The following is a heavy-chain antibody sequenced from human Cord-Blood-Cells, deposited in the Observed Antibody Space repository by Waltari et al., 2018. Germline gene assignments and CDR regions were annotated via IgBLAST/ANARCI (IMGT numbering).Heavy chain of an antibody. CDR1: GFTFSSYG. Sequence: QVQLVESGGGVVQPGRPMRLSCAASGFTFSSYGMHWVRQAPGKGLEWVAVITYDGSNKYYADSVKGRFTISRDNSKNTLYLQMNSLRAEDTAVYYCAKGRHSSSWYRRDYWGQGTLVTVSS. CDR2: ITYDGSNK. J-gene: IGHJ4*02. D-gene: IGHD6-13*01. CDR3: AKGRHSSSWYRRDY. V-gene: IGHV3-30*18.